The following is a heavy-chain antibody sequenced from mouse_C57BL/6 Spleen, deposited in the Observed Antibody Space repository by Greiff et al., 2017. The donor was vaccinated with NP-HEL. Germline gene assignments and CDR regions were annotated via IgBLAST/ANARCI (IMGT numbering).Heavy chain of an antibody. V-gene: IGHV1-61*01. CDR2: IYPSDSET. Sequence: QVQLQQPGAELVRPGSSVKLSCKASGYTFTSYWMDWVKQRPGQGLEWIGNIYPSDSETHYNQKFKDKATLTVDKSSSTAYMQLSSLTSEDSAVYYCARAASYYYGSSYDYWGQGTTRTVSS. CDR3: ARAASYYYGSSYDY. CDR1: GYTFTSYW. J-gene: IGHJ2*01. D-gene: IGHD1-1*01.